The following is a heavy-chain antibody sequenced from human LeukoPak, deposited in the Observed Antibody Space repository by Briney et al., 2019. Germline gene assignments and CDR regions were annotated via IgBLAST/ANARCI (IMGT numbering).Heavy chain of an antibody. Sequence: GGTLRLSCAASGFTLRGYGMHWVRQAPGKGLEWVAFIRSDGSDKSYADSVKGRFTISRDNSENKLYLQINSLRVEDTAVYYCVKDTPTTGYHLDSWGQGTLVTVSS. D-gene: IGHD1-1*01. CDR2: IRSDGSDK. CDR1: GFTLRGYG. V-gene: IGHV3-30*02. CDR3: VKDTPTTGYHLDS. J-gene: IGHJ4*02.